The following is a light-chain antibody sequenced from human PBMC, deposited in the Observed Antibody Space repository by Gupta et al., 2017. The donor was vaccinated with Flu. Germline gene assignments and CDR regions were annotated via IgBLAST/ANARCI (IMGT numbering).Light chain of an antibody. Sequence: EPASISCRSSQSLRHSNGYHYLDWYLQKPGQSPQLLIYLGSNRASGVPDRFSGSGSGTDFTLKISRVEAEDVGVYYWSQSLQTLFTFGPGTKVDIK. V-gene: IGKV2-28*01. CDR2: LGS. CDR1: QSLRHSNGYHY. CDR3: SQSLQTLFT. J-gene: IGKJ3*01.